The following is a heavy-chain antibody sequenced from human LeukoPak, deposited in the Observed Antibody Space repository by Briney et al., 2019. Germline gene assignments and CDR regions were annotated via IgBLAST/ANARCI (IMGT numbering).Heavy chain of an antibody. CDR3: ASPVGY. Sequence: RLEWLAIINPSRGITSYAQNFQGRVTMTRDTSTSTVYMELSSLRSEDTAVYYCASPVGYWGQGTLVTVSS. V-gene: IGHV1-46*01. CDR2: INPSRGIT. J-gene: IGHJ4*02. D-gene: IGHD4-23*01.